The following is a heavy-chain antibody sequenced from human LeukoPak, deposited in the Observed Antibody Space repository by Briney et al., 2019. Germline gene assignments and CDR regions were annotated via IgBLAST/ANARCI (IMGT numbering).Heavy chain of an antibody. CDR1: GYTFTSYG. J-gene: IGHJ3*02. CDR3: ARDLYFYGSRGSYYDTFDI. V-gene: IGHV1-18*01. D-gene: IGHD3-22*01. CDR2: VNTYNGDT. Sequence: GASVKVSCKASGYTFTSYGVSWVRQAPGQGLDWMGWVNTYNGDTYYAQKFKGRVTMTTDTSTNTVYMGLRSLRSDDTAVYYCARDLYFYGSRGSYYDTFDIWGQGTMVTVSS.